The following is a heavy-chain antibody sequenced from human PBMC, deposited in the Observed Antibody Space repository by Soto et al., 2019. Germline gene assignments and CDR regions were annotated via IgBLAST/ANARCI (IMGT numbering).Heavy chain of an antibody. V-gene: IGHV4-59*01. J-gene: IGHJ6*01. Sequence: AETLSLTCTVSGGSIRSYYWSWIRQPPGKGLEWIGYIYYSGSTNYNPSLKSRVTISVDTSKNQFSLKLSSVTAADTAVYYCARDRRRTYGMDVWGQGATVTIS. D-gene: IGHD6-25*01. CDR1: GGSIRSYY. CDR2: IYYSGST. CDR3: ARDRRRTYGMDV.